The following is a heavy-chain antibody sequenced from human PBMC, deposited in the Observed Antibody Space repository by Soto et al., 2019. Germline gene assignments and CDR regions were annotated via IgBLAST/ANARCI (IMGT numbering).Heavy chain of an antibody. CDR2: ISGSGGST. J-gene: IGHJ2*01. CDR3: ARDNGWDKGDYFDWYFDL. V-gene: IGHV3-23*01. CDR1: GFTFSSYA. Sequence: GGPLSLSCAASGFTFSSYAMCWVRQAPGKRREWVSAISGSGGSTYYADSVKGRFTISRDTSKNTLYLQMGSLRAEDMAVYYCARDNGWDKGDYFDWYFDLWGRGTLVTVSS. D-gene: IGHD4-17*01.